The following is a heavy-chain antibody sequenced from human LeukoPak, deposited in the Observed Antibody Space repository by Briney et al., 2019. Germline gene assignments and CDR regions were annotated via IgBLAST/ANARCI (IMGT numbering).Heavy chain of an antibody. D-gene: IGHD2-2*01. V-gene: IGHV1-69*13. J-gene: IGHJ5*02. CDR1: GYTFTSYY. CDR3: ARDADCSSTSCYRDWFDP. Sequence: SVKVSCKASGYTFTSYYMHWVRQAPGQGLEWMGGIIPIFGTANYAQKFQGRVTITADESTSTAYMELSSLRSEDTAVYYCARDADCSSTSCYRDWFDPWGQGTLVTVSS. CDR2: IIPIFGTA.